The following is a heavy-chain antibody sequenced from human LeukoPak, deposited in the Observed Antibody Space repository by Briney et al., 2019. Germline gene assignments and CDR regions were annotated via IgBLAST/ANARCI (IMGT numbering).Heavy chain of an antibody. CDR2: ISYDGSNK. D-gene: IGHD5-24*01. CDR1: GVTFSSYA. Sequence: GRSLRLSCAASGVTFSSYAMHWVRQAPGKGLEWVAVISYDGSNKYYADSVKGRFTISRDNSKNTLYLQMNSLRAEDTAVYYCARAGDGYNYDYWVQGTLVTVSS. J-gene: IGHJ4*02. CDR3: ARAGDGYNYDY. V-gene: IGHV3-30*04.